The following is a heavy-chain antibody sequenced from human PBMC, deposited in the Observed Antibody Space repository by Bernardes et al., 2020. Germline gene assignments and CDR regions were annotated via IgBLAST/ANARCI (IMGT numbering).Heavy chain of an antibody. CDR1: GFTFEDYT. Sequence: SLRLSCAASGFTFEDYTMHWVRQVPGKGLEWVSLVSWDGSTTNYADSVKGRFIISRDSSRNTVHLQMDSLRKEDTALYYCATERQSLTVFGVGHDAFDFWGQGTMVTVSS. D-gene: IGHD3-3*01. V-gene: IGHV3-43*01. CDR3: ATERQSLTVFGVGHDAFDF. CDR2: VSWDGSTT. J-gene: IGHJ3*01.